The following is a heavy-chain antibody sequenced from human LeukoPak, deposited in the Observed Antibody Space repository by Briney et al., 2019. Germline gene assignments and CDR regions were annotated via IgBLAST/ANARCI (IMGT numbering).Heavy chain of an antibody. CDR3: AKDRVWNSFDS. J-gene: IGHJ4*02. D-gene: IGHD1-1*01. CDR2: INTDGSSA. Sequence: GGSLRLSCAASGFTFSSSWMNWVRQAPGKGLVWVSRINTDGSSANYADSVKGRFAISRDNAKNTLYLQMNSLKNEDTAVYYCAKDRVWNSFDSWGQGTLVTVSS. V-gene: IGHV3-74*01. CDR1: GFTFSSSW.